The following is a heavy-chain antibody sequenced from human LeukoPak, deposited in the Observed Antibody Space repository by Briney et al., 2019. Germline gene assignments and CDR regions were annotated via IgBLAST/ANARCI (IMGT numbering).Heavy chain of an antibody. CDR1: GGSFSGYY. Sequence: SETLSLTCAVYGGSFSGYYWSWIRQPPGKGLEWIGEINHSGSTNYNPSLKSRVTISVDTSKNQFSLKLSSVTAADTAVYYCARQKFRYCSGGSCYKRHNWFDPWGQGTLVTVSS. CDR3: ARQKFRYCSGGSCYKRHNWFDP. D-gene: IGHD2-15*01. V-gene: IGHV4-34*01. J-gene: IGHJ5*02. CDR2: INHSGST.